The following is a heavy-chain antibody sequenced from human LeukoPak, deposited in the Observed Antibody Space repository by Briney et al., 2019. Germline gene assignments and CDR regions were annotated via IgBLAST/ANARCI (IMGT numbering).Heavy chain of an antibody. CDR2: ISSSSSYI. J-gene: IGHJ4*02. CDR3: ARNSDSSDY. V-gene: IGHV3-21*01. Sequence: GGSLRLSCAASGFTFSSYSMNWVRQAPGKGLEWVSSISSSSSYIYYAVSVKGRFTISRDNAKNSLYLQMNSLRAEDTAVYYCARNSDSSDYWGQGTLVTVSS. CDR1: GFTFSSYS. D-gene: IGHD6-13*01.